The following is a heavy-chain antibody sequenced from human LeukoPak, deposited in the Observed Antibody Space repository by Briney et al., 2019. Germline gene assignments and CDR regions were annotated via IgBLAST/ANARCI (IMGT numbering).Heavy chain of an antibody. CDR2: ITGSGGGT. CDR1: GFTFSSYA. Sequence: GGSLRLSCGASGFTFSSYAMSWVRQAPGKGLEWVSCITGSGGGTYYADSVKGRFTISRDKSKNTLYLQMNSLRAEDTALYYCAKGSSDSCYSFLDYWGQGTLVTVSS. J-gene: IGHJ4*02. D-gene: IGHD2-15*01. CDR3: AKGSSDSCYSFLDY. V-gene: IGHV3-23*01.